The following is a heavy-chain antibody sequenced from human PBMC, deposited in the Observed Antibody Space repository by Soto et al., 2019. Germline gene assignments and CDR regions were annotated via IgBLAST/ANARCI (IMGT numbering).Heavy chain of an antibody. CDR2: MYFSGKS. Sequence: PSGTLSLTCTFSSSPLTTVPSYWTSIRQRPGMGLEWLGYMYFSGKSYYDPSLESRLNISGDYSKNQFSLSLSSVTAADTALYFCARHTGHPQWWFDLWGQGLQVTVS. CDR3: ARHTGHPQWWFDL. J-gene: IGHJ5*02. D-gene: IGHD2-8*02. CDR1: SSPLTTVPSY. V-gene: IGHV4-31*03.